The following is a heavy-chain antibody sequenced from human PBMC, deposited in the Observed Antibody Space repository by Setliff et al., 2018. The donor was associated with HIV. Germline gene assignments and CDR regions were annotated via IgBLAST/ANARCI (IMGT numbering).Heavy chain of an antibody. Sequence: GASVKVSCKASGVTFNYSFITWVRQAPGQGLEWMGGVVPTIHEATYAQKFQGRVTITADESATTVYMEMSGLTSEDTAIYYCARDIQAAGTGWFDPWGQGTLVTVSS. V-gene: IGHV1-69*13. CDR2: VVPTIHEA. CDR3: ARDIQAAGTGWFDP. D-gene: IGHD6-13*01. J-gene: IGHJ5*02. CDR1: GVTFNYSF.